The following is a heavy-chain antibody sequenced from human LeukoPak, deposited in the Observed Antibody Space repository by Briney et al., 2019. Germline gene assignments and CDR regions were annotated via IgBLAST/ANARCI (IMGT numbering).Heavy chain of an antibody. CDR2: ISGGGSST. V-gene: IGHV3-23*01. D-gene: IGHD3-22*01. Sequence: GGSLRLSCAASRFTFSSYAMSWVRQAPGKGLAWVSRISGGGSSTYYADSVKGRFTISRDNSKNTLYLQMNSLRAEDTAVYYCAKDYYDSSGYHPEYFQHWGQGTLVTVSS. CDR1: RFTFSSYA. J-gene: IGHJ1*01. CDR3: AKDYYDSSGYHPEYFQH.